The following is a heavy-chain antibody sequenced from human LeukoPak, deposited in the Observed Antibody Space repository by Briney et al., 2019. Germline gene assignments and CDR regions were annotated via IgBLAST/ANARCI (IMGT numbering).Heavy chain of an antibody. D-gene: IGHD3-22*01. CDR1: GGSISSGGYY. CDR3: ARGGDYYDSSGYQPFDY. V-gene: IGHV4-31*03. J-gene: IGHJ4*02. Sequence: SQTLSLTCTVSGGSISSGGYYWSWIRQHPGKGLEWIGYIYYSGSTYYNPSLKSRVTISVDTSKNQFSLKLSSVTAADTAVYYCARGGDYYDSSGYQPFDYWGQGTLVTVFS. CDR2: IYYSGST.